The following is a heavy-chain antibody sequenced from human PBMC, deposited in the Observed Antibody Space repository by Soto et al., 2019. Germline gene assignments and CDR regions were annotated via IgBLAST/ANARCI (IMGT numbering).Heavy chain of an antibody. CDR1: GGYISTYY. Sequence: KSSETLSLTCTISGGYISTYYWSWIRQPPGKGLEWIGHIHNSGYTNYNPSLSSRVTMSIDASNNQFSLKLSSATAADTAVYYCSREGAFGDTPWGQGTLVTVSS. CDR2: IHNSGYT. V-gene: IGHV4-4*07. D-gene: IGHD4-17*01. CDR3: SREGAFGDTP. J-gene: IGHJ5*02.